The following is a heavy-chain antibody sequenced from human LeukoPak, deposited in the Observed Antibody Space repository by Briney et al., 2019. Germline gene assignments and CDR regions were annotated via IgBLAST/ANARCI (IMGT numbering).Heavy chain of an antibody. CDR2: TFYRSKWYY. CDR3: ARENTLVRGTRNPFDY. D-gene: IGHD3-10*01. Sequence: TSQTLSLTCAISGDSVSSNDAAWNWIRQSPSRGLEWLGRTFYRSKWYYDSAVSVKSRITINPDTSKNQFSLQLNSVTPEDTAVYYCARENTLVRGTRNPFDYWGRGTLVTVSS. J-gene: IGHJ4*02. V-gene: IGHV6-1*01. CDR1: GDSVSSNDAA.